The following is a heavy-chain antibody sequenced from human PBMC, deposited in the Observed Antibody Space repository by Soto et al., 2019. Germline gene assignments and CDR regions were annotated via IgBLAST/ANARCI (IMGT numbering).Heavy chain of an antibody. J-gene: IGHJ4*02. CDR2: ITANNVNT. V-gene: IGHV1-18*01. CDR3: ARDMGGYYFEPNDY. Sequence: ASVKVTSKPCGCTFTSYGISWLVQALGQGLEWMGWITANNVNTNYAQKFQGRVTMTTDTSTATAYMELRSLRSDDTAVYYCARDMGGYYFEPNDYWGQGTLVTVSS. CDR1: GCTFTSYG. D-gene: IGHD3-22*01.